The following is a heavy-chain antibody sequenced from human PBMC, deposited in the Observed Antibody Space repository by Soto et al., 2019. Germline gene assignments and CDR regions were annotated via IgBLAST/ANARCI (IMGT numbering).Heavy chain of an antibody. CDR2: IYYSGST. CDR3: ARQLYSSRWYKGHYYFDY. CDR1: GGSISSSSYY. Sequence: SETLSLTCTVSGGSISSSSYYWGWIRQPPGKGLEWIGSIYYSGSTYYNPSLKSRVTISVDTSKNQFSLKLSSVTAADTAVYYCARQLYSSRWYKGHYYFDYWGQGTLVTVSS. V-gene: IGHV4-39*01. J-gene: IGHJ4*02. D-gene: IGHD6-13*01.